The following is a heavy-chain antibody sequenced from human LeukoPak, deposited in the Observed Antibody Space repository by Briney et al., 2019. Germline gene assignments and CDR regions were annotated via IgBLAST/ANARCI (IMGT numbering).Heavy chain of an antibody. V-gene: IGHV3-48*03. CDR3: AGLGIVVVPAAPMDV. CDR2: ISSSGSTI. D-gene: IGHD2-2*01. J-gene: IGHJ6*04. CDR1: GFTFSSYE. Sequence: GGSLRLSCAASGFTFSSYEMNWVRQAPGKGLEWVSYISSSGSTIYYADSVKGRFTISRDNAKNSLYLQMNSLRAEDTAVYYCAGLGIVVVPAAPMDVWGKGTTVTLSS.